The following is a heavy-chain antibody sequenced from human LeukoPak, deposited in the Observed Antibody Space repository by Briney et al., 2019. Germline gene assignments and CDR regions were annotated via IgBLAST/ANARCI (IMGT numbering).Heavy chain of an antibody. D-gene: IGHD3-9*01. CDR1: GFTFSNYA. J-gene: IGHJ3*02. Sequence: GGSLRLSCAVSGFTFSNYAMAWVRQAPGKGLEWVSGIYGSGVTTFYADSVKGRFTISRDNSKNTLYLQMNSLRAEDTAIYYCAKKFRYFDWPADAFDIWGQGTMVTVSS. CDR2: IYGSGVTT. CDR3: AKKFRYFDWPADAFDI. V-gene: IGHV3-23*01.